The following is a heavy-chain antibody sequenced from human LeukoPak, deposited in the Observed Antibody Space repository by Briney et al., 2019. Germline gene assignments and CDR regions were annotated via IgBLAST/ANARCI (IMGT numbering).Heavy chain of an antibody. V-gene: IGHV3-23*01. CDR3: ARGNSGSHFDY. CDR2: ISGSGGST. Sequence: TGGSLRLSCAASGFTFSSYAMSWVRQAPGKGLEWVSAISGSGGSTYYADSVKGRFTISRDNSKNTLYMQTNSLRAADTAVYYCARGNSGSHFDYWGQGTLVTVSS. J-gene: IGHJ4*02. CDR1: GFTFSSYA. D-gene: IGHD1-26*01.